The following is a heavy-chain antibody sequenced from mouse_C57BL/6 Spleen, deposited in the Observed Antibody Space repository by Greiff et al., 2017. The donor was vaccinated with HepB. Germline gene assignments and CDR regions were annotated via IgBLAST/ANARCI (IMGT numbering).Heavy chain of an antibody. CDR2: IDPSDSYT. Sequence: QVQLKQPGAELVRPGTSVKLSCKASGYTFTSYWMHWVKQRPGQGLEWIGVIDPSDSYTNYNQKFKGKATLTVDTSSSTAYMQLSSLTSEDSAVYYCATLITTVTPNYWGQGTTLTVSS. CDR3: ATLITTVTPNY. D-gene: IGHD1-1*01. V-gene: IGHV1-59*01. CDR1: GYTFTSYW. J-gene: IGHJ2*01.